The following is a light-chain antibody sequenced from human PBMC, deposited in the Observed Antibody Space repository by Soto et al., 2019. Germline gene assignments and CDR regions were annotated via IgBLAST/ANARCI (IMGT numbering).Light chain of an antibody. CDR3: QSYDSSLSGYVV. Sequence: QSVLTQPPSVSGAPGQRVTISCTGSSSNIGAGYEIHWYQQVPGTAPKLLIYGNSNRPSGVPDRFSGSKSGTSASLAITGLQPEDEADYYCQSYDSSLSGYVVFGGGTKLTV. CDR2: GNS. J-gene: IGLJ2*01. CDR1: SSNIGAGYE. V-gene: IGLV1-40*01.